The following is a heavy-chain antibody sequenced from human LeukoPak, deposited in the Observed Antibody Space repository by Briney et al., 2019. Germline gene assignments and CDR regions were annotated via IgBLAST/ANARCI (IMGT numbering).Heavy chain of an antibody. Sequence: GGSLRLSCAASVFTFSSYSMNWVRQAPGKGLEWVSSISSSSSYIYYADSVKGRFTISRDNAKNSLYLQMNSLRDEDTAVYYCARDPPKYYYDSSGYFDYWGQGTLVTVSS. D-gene: IGHD3-22*01. V-gene: IGHV3-21*01. CDR1: VFTFSSYS. J-gene: IGHJ4*02. CDR3: ARDPPKYYYDSSGYFDY. CDR2: ISSSSSYI.